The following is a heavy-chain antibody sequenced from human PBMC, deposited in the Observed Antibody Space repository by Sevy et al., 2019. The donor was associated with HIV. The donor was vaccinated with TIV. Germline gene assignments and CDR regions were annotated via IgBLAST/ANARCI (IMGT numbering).Heavy chain of an antibody. CDR1: GFSFSSYS. Sequence: GGCLRLSCAASGFSFSSYSVSWVRQAPGKGLEWVGSIGSSNSYIYYADSVKGRFTISRDNAKNSLFLHMNTLRAEDTAVYCCARSYSSSWYILYYFEYWGQGTPVTVSS. J-gene: IGHJ4*02. D-gene: IGHD6-13*01. CDR3: ARSYSSSWYILYYFEY. CDR2: IGSSNSYI. V-gene: IGHV3-21*01.